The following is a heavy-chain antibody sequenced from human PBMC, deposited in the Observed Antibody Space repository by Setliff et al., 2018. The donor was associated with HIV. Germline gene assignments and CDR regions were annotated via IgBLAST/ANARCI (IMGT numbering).Heavy chain of an antibody. Sequence: PSETLSLTCTVSGGSISNYYWSWIRQPPGKGLEWIGYIYFTGITYYNPSLKSRVTMSVDTSKNQFSLKLSSVTAADTAVYYCAREGARHYGSGRYHSWFDPWGQGTQVTVSS. D-gene: IGHD3-10*01. CDR2: IYFTGIT. CDR1: GGSISNYY. CDR3: AREGARHYGSGRYHSWFDP. V-gene: IGHV4-59*12. J-gene: IGHJ5*02.